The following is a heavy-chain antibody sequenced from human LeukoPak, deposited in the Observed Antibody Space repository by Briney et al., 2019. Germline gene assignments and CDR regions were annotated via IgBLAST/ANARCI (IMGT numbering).Heavy chain of an antibody. CDR3: TKAQKAAGAPFDY. J-gene: IGHJ4*01. D-gene: IGHD6-13*01. CDR2: VSKNSGSI. V-gene: IGHV3-9*01. Sequence: GGSLRLSCAASGFNFSSYAMSWVRQAPGKGLEWVSGVSKNSGSIAYAGSVKGRFTISRDNAKNSLYLQMNSLRTEDTALYYCTKAQKAAGAPFDYWGQGTLVTVFS. CDR1: GFNFSSYA.